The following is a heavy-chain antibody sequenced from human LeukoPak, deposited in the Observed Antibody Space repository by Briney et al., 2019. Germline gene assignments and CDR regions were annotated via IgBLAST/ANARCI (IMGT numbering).Heavy chain of an antibody. CDR2: IKQDGSEK. CDR3: AKGPLNYYYYYMDV. Sequence: GGSLRLSCAASGFTFSSYAMSWVRQAPGKGLEWVANIKQDGSEKYYVDSVKGRFTISRDNAKNSLYLQMNSLRAEDTAVYYCAKGPLNYYYYYMDVWGKGATVTVSS. V-gene: IGHV3-7*01. D-gene: IGHD2-8*01. CDR1: GFTFSSYA. J-gene: IGHJ6*03.